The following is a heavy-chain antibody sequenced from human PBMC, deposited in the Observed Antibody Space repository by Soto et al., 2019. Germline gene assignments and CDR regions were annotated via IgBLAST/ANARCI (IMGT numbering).Heavy chain of an antibody. CDR1: GGSISSSSYY. Sequence: SETLSLTCTVSGGSISSSSYYWGRIRQPPGKGLEWIGSIYYSGSTYYNPSLKSRVTISVDTSKNQFSLKLSSVTAADTAVYYCARQSGLRYFDWLFPNYYYYGMDVWGQGTTVTVSS. D-gene: IGHD3-9*01. CDR2: IYYSGST. J-gene: IGHJ6*02. CDR3: ARQSGLRYFDWLFPNYYYYGMDV. V-gene: IGHV4-39*01.